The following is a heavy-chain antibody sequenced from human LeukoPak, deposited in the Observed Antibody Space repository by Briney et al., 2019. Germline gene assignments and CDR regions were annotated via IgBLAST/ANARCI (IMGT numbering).Heavy chain of an antibody. V-gene: IGHV4-39*01. Sequence: TSETLSLTCTVSGGSISGYYWGWIRQSPGKGLEWIGSIIYSGSTYYNPSLMSRVTMSVDTSKNQFSLKLSSVTAADTAVYYCARHEVVTIIFDYWGQGTLVTVSS. D-gene: IGHD3-3*01. CDR2: IIYSGST. CDR1: GGSISGYY. CDR3: ARHEVVTIIFDY. J-gene: IGHJ4*02.